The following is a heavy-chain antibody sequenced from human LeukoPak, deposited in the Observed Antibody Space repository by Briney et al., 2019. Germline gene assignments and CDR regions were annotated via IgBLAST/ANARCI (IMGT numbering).Heavy chain of an antibody. CDR2: IYYSGST. Sequence: PSETLSLTCTVSGGSISSYYWSWIRQPPGKGLEWIGYIYYSGSTNYNPSLKSRVTISVDTSKNQFSLKLSSVTAADTAVYYCARVRITMVRGVQFDAFDIWGQGTMVTVSS. CDR1: GGSISSYY. CDR3: ARVRITMVRGVQFDAFDI. J-gene: IGHJ3*02. V-gene: IGHV4-59*01. D-gene: IGHD3-10*01.